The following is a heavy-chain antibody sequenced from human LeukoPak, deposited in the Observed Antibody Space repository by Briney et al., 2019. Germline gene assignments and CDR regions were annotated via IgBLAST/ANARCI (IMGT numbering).Heavy chain of an antibody. J-gene: IGHJ4*02. Sequence: SETLSLTCTVSGGSISSSSYYWSWIRQPPGKGLEWIGYIYYSGSTNYNPSLKSRVTISVDTSKNQFSLKLSSVTAADTAVYYCARAPMVQGSYDWGQGTLVTVSS. CDR3: ARAPMVQGSYD. CDR1: GGSISSSSYY. V-gene: IGHV4-61*05. D-gene: IGHD3-10*01. CDR2: IYYSGST.